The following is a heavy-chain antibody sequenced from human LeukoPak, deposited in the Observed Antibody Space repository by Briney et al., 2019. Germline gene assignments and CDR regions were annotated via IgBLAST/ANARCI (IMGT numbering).Heavy chain of an antibody. Sequence: GGSLRLSCAASGFTFSSYAMSWVRQAPGKGLEWVSAISGSGGSTYYADSVKGRFTISRDNSKNTLYLRMNSLRAEDTAVYYCAKDRREAYYYYYYMDVWGKGTTVTVSS. J-gene: IGHJ6*03. CDR1: GFTFSSYA. CDR2: ISGSGGST. CDR3: AKDRREAYYYYYYMDV. V-gene: IGHV3-23*01.